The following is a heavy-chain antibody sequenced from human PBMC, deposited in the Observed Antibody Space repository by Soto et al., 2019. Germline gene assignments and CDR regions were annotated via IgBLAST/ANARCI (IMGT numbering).Heavy chain of an antibody. V-gene: IGHV3-53*01. Sequence: EVQLVESGGGLIQPGGSLRLSCAASGFTVSNNYMSWVRQAPGKGLEWVSLMYSGGNTLYADSVRGRFTISRDGSKNTLYLQMNSLRAEDTAVYYCTRAPPADSHWGQGPLVTVSS. D-gene: IGHD2-2*01. CDR3: TRAPPADSH. CDR1: GFTVSNNY. J-gene: IGHJ4*02. CDR2: MYSGGNT.